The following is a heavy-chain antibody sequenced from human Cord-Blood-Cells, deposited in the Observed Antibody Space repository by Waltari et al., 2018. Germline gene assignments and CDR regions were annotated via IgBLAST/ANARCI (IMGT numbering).Heavy chain of an antibody. CDR3: ARGVVVAATPGGAGDI. CDR1: GGSFSGYY. D-gene: IGHD2-15*01. J-gene: IGHJ3*02. V-gene: IGHV4-34*01. CDR2: INHMGST. Sequence: QVQLQQWGAGLLKPSETLSLTCAVYGGSFSGYYWSWNRQPPGKGLEGIGEINHMGSTNYNPSRKSRFSISVDTSKNQFSLKLSAVTAADTAVYYCARGVVVAATPGGAGDIWGQGTMVTVSS.